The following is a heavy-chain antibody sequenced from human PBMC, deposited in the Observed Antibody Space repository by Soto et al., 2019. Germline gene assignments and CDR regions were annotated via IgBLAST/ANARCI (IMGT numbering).Heavy chain of an antibody. V-gene: IGHV6-1*01. CDR2: TYYRSKWYN. Sequence: SQTLSLTCVISGDTVSSNTGGWHWIRQSPSRGLEWLGRTYYRSKWYNEYAGSVKSRITINPDTSKNQFSLQLNSLTPEDTAVYYCARGPGGGYSLDYWGQGALVTVSS. CDR3: ARGPGGGYSLDY. CDR1: GDTVSSNTGG. J-gene: IGHJ4*02. D-gene: IGHD1-26*01.